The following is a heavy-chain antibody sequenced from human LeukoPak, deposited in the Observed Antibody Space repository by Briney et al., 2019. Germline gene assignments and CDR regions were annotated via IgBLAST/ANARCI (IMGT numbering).Heavy chain of an antibody. CDR1: GFTFSSYW. V-gene: IGHV3-7*01. J-gene: IGHJ4*02. Sequence: PGGSLRLSCAASGFTFSSYWMSWVRQAPGKGLEWVANKKQDGSEKYYVDSVKGRFTISRDNAKNSLYLQMNSLRAEDTAVYYCARDLYSSGWYGQYFAYWGQGTLVTVSS. CDR3: ARDLYSSGWYGQYFAY. D-gene: IGHD6-19*01. CDR2: KKQDGSEK.